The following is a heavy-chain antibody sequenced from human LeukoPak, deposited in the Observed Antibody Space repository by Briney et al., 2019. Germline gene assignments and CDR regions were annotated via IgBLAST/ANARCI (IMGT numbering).Heavy chain of an antibody. CDR3: AKRVGATVRWFDP. V-gene: IGHV3-48*01. J-gene: IGHJ5*02. Sequence: SGGSLRLSCVASGFTFSDYGMNWVRQAPGKGLEWVSHISSISSTIKYGDSVKGRFTISRDNAKNSLYLQMNSLRAEDTAVYYCAKRVGATVRWFDPWGQGTLVTVSS. CDR2: ISSISSTI. D-gene: IGHD1-26*01. CDR1: GFTFSDYG.